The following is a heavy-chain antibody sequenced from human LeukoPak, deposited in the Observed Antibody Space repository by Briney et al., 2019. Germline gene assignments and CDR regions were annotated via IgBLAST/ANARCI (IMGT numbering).Heavy chain of an antibody. CDR3: ARGWYLEYYLDY. CDR2: IIPIFGTA. CDR1: GGTFSSYA. Sequence: SVKVSCKASGGTFSSYAISWVRQAPGQGLEWMGGIIPIFGTANYAQKFQGRVTITTDESTSTAYMELSSLRSEDTAVYYCARGWYLEYYLDYWGQGTLVTVSS. D-gene: IGHD2-15*01. J-gene: IGHJ4*02. V-gene: IGHV1-69*05.